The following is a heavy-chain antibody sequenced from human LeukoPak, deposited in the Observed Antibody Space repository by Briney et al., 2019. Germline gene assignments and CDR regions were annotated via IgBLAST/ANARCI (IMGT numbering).Heavy chain of an antibody. V-gene: IGHV3-23*01. CDR1: GFTFSSYS. Sequence: GGSLRLSCAASGFTFSSYSMNWVRQAPGKGLEWVSIISVSGGTTYYADSVKGRFTISRDNSRNTLYLQMNSLRAEDTAIYYCAMFYIAVAGQHDYWGQGTLVTVSS. D-gene: IGHD6-19*01. CDR2: ISVSGGTT. CDR3: AMFYIAVAGQHDY. J-gene: IGHJ4*02.